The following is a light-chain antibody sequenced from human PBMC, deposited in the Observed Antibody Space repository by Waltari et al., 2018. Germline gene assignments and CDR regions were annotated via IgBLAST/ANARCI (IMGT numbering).Light chain of an antibody. J-gene: IGKJ1*01. V-gene: IGKV3-20*01. CDR1: QSVSRA. CDR3: QHYVRLPAT. CDR2: GAS. Sequence: SCRASQSVSRALAWYQQKPGQAPRLLIYGASSRATGIPDRFSGSGSGTDFSLIISRLEPEDFAVYYCQHYVRLPATFGQGTKVEIK.